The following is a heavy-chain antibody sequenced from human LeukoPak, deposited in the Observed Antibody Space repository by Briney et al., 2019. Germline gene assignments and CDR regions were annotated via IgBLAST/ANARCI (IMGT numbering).Heavy chain of an antibody. CDR2: IFGSGGSA. CDR1: GFTVNSYA. CDR3: GKTTTGYSSGRYPGWPVDY. V-gene: IGHV3-23*01. Sequence: GGSLRLSCAASGFTVNSYAMYWVRQAPGKGLEWVSGIFGSGGSAHYADSVKGRFTISRDNSKNTVYLQMDSLRVDDTAVYYCGKTTTGYSSGRYPGWPVDYWGQGTLVTVSS. J-gene: IGHJ4*02. D-gene: IGHD6-19*01.